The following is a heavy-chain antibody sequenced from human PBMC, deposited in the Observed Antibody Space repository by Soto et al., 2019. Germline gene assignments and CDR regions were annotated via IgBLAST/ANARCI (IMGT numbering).Heavy chain of an antibody. Sequence: SETLSLTCAVSGVSITTSGFSWSWVRQPIGKGLEWIGYIYPSGTIFLSPSLNSRVTISMDTSSNQFSLSLTSVTAADTAIYYCATYTAYAKYYFDHWGRGALVTASS. CDR2: IYPSGTI. V-gene: IGHV4-30-2*01. CDR1: GVSITTSGFS. J-gene: IGHJ4*02. CDR3: ATYTAYAKYYFDH. D-gene: IGHD5-12*01.